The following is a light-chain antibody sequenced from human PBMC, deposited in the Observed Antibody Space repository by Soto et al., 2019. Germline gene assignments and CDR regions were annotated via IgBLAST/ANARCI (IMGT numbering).Light chain of an antibody. CDR2: VAS. CDR3: QQYNNWRPVT. CDR1: QSVSNK. Sequence: EILMTQSPATLSVSPGERATLSCRASQSVSNKLAWYQQRPGQAPRLLIYVASTRATGTPARFSGSGSGTEFTLTTSSLQAEDVAVYYCQQYNNWRPVTIGGGAKV. V-gene: IGKV3-15*01. J-gene: IGKJ4*01.